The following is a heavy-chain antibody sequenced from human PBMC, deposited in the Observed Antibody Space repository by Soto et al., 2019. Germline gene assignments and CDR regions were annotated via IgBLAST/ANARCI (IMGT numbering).Heavy chain of an antibody. CDR2: ISGSGGTT. CDR3: AKDGQSAGDFDY. Sequence: GGSLRLSCAVSGFTFSSYAMSWVRQAPGKGLEWVSDISGSGGTTYYADSVKGRFTISRDNSKNTLYLQMNSLRAEDTAVYYCAKDGQSAGDFDYWGQGTLVTVSS. CDR1: GFTFSSYA. V-gene: IGHV3-23*01. J-gene: IGHJ4*02. D-gene: IGHD6-19*01.